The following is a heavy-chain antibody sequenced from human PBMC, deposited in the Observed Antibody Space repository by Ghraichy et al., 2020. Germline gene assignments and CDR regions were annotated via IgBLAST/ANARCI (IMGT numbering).Heavy chain of an antibody. CDR1: GFTFSVYS. Sequence: SCAASGFTFSVYSMNWARQAPGKGLEWLSYITGSSSTIYYADSVKGRFTISRDNAKNSLYLQMNSLRAEDTAVYYCASSNGNLDHWGQGTLVTVSS. CDR3: ASSNGNLDH. D-gene: IGHD1-14*01. J-gene: IGHJ4*02. CDR2: ITGSSSTI. V-gene: IGHV3-48*01.